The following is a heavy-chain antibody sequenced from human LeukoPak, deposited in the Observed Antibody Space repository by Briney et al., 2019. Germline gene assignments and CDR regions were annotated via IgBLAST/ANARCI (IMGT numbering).Heavy chain of an antibody. D-gene: IGHD2-2*01. CDR1: DFTFDFYW. V-gene: IGHV3-7*01. CDR3: GRLAHNAWYAIDF. Sequence: PGGSLRLSCVASDFTFDFYWMTWVRQASGKGLEWLANILPDGSQKYYVDSVKGRFTISRDNPKNSLYLQINNLRAEDTAVYYCGRLAHNAWYAIDFWGQGTLVTVSS. J-gene: IGHJ4*02. CDR2: ILPDGSQK.